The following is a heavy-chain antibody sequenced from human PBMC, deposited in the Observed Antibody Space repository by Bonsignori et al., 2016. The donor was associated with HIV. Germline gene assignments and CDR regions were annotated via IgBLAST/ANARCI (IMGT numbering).Heavy chain of an antibody. V-gene: IGHV4-39*07. CDR1: GGSISTSSYY. Sequence: QLQLQESGPGLVKPSETLSLTCTVSGGSISTSSYYWAWIRQPPGKGLEWIGSIYYTGNIFYNPSLKSRVTISLDTSKNQFSLKLRSVTAADTAVYYCARDPPNPEVNWFDPSGPREPWSPSSS. CDR3: ARDPPNPEVNWFDP. CDR2: IYYTGNI. J-gene: IGHJ5*02.